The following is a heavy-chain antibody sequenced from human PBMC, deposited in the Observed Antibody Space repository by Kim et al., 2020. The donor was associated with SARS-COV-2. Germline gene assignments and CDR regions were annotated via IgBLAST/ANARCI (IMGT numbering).Heavy chain of an antibody. J-gene: IGHJ3*01. Sequence: SVKVSCKASGGTFSIYAISWVRQAPGQGLEWMGGIIPIFGTANYAQKFQGRVTITADESTSTAYMELSSLGSEDTAVYYCARDQDVVPGYYYVSSGYGDALDVWGQGGMVTVYS. D-gene: IGHD3-22*01. CDR3: ARDQDVVPGYYYVSSGYGDALDV. CDR2: IIPIFGTA. CDR1: GGTFSIYA. V-gene: IGHV1-69*13.